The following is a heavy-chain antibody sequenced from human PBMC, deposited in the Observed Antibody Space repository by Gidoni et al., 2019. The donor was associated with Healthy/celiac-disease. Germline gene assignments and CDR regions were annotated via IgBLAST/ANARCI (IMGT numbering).Heavy chain of an antibody. CDR2: ISSSSSYT. J-gene: IGHJ6*02. Sequence: QVQLVESGGGLVKPGGSLRLSCAASGFTFSDYYMSWIRQAPGKGLEWVSYISSSSSYTNYADSVKGRFTISRDNAKNSLYLQMNSLRAEDTAVYYCARGGPDYEGVDYYGMDVWGQGTTVTVSS. V-gene: IGHV3-11*06. CDR1: GFTFSDYY. CDR3: ARGGPDYEGVDYYGMDV. D-gene: IGHD4-17*01.